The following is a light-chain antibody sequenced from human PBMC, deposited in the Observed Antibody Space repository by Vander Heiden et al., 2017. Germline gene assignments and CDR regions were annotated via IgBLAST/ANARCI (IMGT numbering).Light chain of an antibody. Sequence: SMLTQPQPVSVSPGKTATISCTRSSGNVASDFVQWYQQRPCSAPIIVMSENSRRPSGVPDRFSGSIDRSSNSASLTISGLMTEDEADYFCQSYDGTHVIFGGGSRLTVL. J-gene: IGLJ2*01. CDR2: ENS. V-gene: IGLV6-57*04. CDR1: SGNVASDF. CDR3: QSYDGTHVI.